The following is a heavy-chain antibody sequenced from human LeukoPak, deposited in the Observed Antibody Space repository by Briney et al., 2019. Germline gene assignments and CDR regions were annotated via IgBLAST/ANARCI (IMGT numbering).Heavy chain of an antibody. Sequence: QPGGSLRLSCAASGFTFSSYEMNWVRQAPGKGLEWVSYIGGGGSTTYYADSVKGRFTISRDNSKNTLYLQMNSLRAEDTAVYYCAKAIVGATGYFDYWGQGTLVTVSS. CDR3: AKAIVGATGYFDY. J-gene: IGHJ4*02. V-gene: IGHV3-23*01. D-gene: IGHD1-26*01. CDR1: GFTFSSYE. CDR2: IGGGGSTT.